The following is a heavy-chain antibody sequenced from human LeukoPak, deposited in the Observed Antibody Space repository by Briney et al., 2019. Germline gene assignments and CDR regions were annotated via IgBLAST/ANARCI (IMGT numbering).Heavy chain of an antibody. CDR2: ISSSGDKM. CDR3: ARGGNSGYLWNAFVA. V-gene: IGHV3-48*03. CDR1: GFTFRTYE. J-gene: IGHJ3*01. Sequence: GGSLRLSCAASGFTFRTYEMNWVRQTPGKGLEWVSFISSSGDKMYYADSVKGRFTISRDNAKNSLYLQMHSLRAEDTTVYYCARGGNSGYLWNAFVAWGQGTMVTVSS. D-gene: IGHD3-9*01.